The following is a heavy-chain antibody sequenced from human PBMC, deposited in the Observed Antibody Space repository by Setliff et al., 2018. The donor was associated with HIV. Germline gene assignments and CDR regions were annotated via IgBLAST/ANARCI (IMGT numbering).Heavy chain of an antibody. CDR1: GFTFSYYW. D-gene: IGHD2-21*01. J-gene: IGHJ4*02. CDR3: VRDLARVIAH. V-gene: IGHV3-74*01. Sequence: GGSLRLSCAASGFTFSYYWMHWVRQAPGKGLVWVSRIINAENSAIYADSVKGRFTISRDNAKNTLYLQMNSLTAEDTALYYCVRDLARVIAHWGQGTLVTVSS. CDR2: IINAENSA.